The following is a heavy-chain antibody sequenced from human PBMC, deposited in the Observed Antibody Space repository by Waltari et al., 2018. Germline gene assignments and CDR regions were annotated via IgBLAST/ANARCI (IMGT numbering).Heavy chain of an antibody. J-gene: IGHJ3*02. CDR3: AKESAGYGSGSYYAFDI. D-gene: IGHD3-10*01. CDR1: GFTFSSYA. V-gene: IGHV3-30*02. CDR2: IRYDGSNK. Sequence: QVQLVESGGGVVQPGWFLRLPCDASGFTFSSYATPWVRQAPGKGLEWVAFIRYDGSNKYYADSVKGRFTISRDNSKNTLYLQMNSLRAEDTAVYYCAKESAGYGSGSYYAFDIWGQGTMVTVSS.